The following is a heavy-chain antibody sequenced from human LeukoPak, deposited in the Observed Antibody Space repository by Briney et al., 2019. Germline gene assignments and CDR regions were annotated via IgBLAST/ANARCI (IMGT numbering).Heavy chain of an antibody. CDR1: GYTFTGYY. CDR3: AGAHVDTRAEGYNWFDP. D-gene: IGHD5-18*01. J-gene: IGHJ5*02. Sequence: ASVKVSCKASGYTFTGYYVHWVRQAPGQGREWMGWINPNSGGTNYAQKFQGRVAMTRDTSISTAYMELSRLRSDDTAVYYCAGAHVDTRAEGYNWFDPWGQGTLVTVSS. CDR2: INPNSGGT. V-gene: IGHV1-2*02.